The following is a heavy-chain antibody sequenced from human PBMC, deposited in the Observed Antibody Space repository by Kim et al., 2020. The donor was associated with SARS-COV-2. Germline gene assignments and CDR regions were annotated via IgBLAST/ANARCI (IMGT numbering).Heavy chain of an antibody. CDR2: ISNDGRNK. Sequence: GGSLRLSCAASGFNFNSHTLHWVRQAPGKGLEWVALISNDGRNKYYADSVKGRFTVSRDIVNNTLHLQMNSLRPEETALYFCAREEFAMVTYDYWGQGALVTVSS. J-gene: IGHJ4*02. D-gene: IGHD5-18*01. V-gene: IGHV3-30*14. CDR3: AREEFAMVTYDY. CDR1: GFNFNSHT.